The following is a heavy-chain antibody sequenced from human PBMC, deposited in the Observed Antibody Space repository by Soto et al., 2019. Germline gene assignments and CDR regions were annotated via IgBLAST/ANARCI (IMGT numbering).Heavy chain of an antibody. CDR1: GYTFTGYY. J-gene: IGHJ6*02. CDR2: INPNSGGT. V-gene: IGHV1-2*04. Sequence: GASVKVSCKASGYTFTGYYMHWVRQAPGQGLEWMGWINPNSGGTNYAQKFQGWVTMTRDTSISTAYMELSRLRSDDTAVYYCARDQSGGIPAASGMDVWGQGTTVTVSS. CDR3: ARDQSGGIPAASGMDV. D-gene: IGHD2-2*01.